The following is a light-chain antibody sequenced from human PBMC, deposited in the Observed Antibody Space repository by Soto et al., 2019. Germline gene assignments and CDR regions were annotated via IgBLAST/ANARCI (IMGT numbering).Light chain of an antibody. Sequence: QSVLTHPASVSGSPGQSITIFCAGTGSDVGAYNLVSWYQQHPGKAPKLIICEGNPRPSGISNRFSGSKSGDTASLTLSRLQADDEAAYFCCSYAGTVASVFGTGTKVTXL. CDR3: CSYAGTVASV. V-gene: IGLV2-23*01. CDR1: GSDVGAYNL. CDR2: EGN. J-gene: IGLJ1*01.